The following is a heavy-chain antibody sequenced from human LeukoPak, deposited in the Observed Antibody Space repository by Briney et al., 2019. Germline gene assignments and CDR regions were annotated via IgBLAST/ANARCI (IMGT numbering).Heavy chain of an antibody. Sequence: SETLSLICTVSGGSISGFYWSWIRQPPGQGLEWIGEIYYSGSTDYSPSLKSRVTISVDMSKTQFSLRLSSVTAADTAVYYCARGWDFDHWGQGTLVTVSS. CDR1: GGSISGFY. CDR2: IYYSGST. D-gene: IGHD1-26*01. J-gene: IGHJ4*02. CDR3: ARGWDFDH. V-gene: IGHV4-59*08.